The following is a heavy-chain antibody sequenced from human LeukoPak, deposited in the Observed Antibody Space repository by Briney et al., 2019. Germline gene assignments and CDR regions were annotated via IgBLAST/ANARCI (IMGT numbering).Heavy chain of an antibody. CDR2: ISGSGGST. Sequence: GGSLRLSCAASGFTFSSYAMSWVRQAPGKGLEWVSAISGSGGSTYYADIVKGRFTISRGNSKNIVFLQMNSLRAEDTAVYYCARSLRVRGVPDYMDVWGRGTTVTISS. CDR3: ARSLRVRGVPDYMDV. V-gene: IGHV3-23*01. J-gene: IGHJ6*03. D-gene: IGHD3-10*01. CDR1: GFTFSSYA.